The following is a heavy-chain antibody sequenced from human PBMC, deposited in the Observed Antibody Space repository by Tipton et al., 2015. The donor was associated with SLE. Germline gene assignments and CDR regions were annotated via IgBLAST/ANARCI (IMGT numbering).Heavy chain of an antibody. CDR3: AKAGTDCGGDCYYDWHFDL. V-gene: IGHV3-23*03. CDR2: IYSGGSRT. Sequence: SLRLSCAASGFTFGSYAMSWVRQAPGKGLEWVSVIYSGGSRTYYADSVKGRFTISRENSKNTLYLQMHSLRAEDTAVYYCAKAGTDCGGDCYYDWHFDLWGRGTLVTVSS. J-gene: IGHJ2*01. D-gene: IGHD2-21*01. CDR1: GFTFGSYA.